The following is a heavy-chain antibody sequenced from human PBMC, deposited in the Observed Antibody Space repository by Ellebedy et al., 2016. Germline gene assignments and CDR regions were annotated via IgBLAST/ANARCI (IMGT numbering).Heavy chain of an antibody. J-gene: IGHJ4*02. Sequence: GGSLRLSCAGSGFTVTTAYMSWVRQAPGKGLEWVSVIYDNYKTYYVDSVRGRFTISRDDSKNTVTLQMKSLRVDDTAVYCCAREPTSNSDWGQGTLVTVSS. V-gene: IGHV3-53*01. CDR3: AREPTSNSD. CDR1: GFTVTTAY. CDR2: IYDNYKT. D-gene: IGHD1/OR15-1a*01.